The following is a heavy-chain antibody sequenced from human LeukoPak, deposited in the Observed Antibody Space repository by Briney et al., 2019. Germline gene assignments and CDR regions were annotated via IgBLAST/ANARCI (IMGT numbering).Heavy chain of an antibody. D-gene: IGHD3-10*01. J-gene: IGHJ4*02. CDR2: IIPIFGTA. CDR1: GGNFSSYA. CDR3: AGGITMVRGGPLWPPFDY. V-gene: IGHV1-69*06. Sequence: ASVKVSCKASGGNFSSYAISWVRQAPGQGLEWMGGIIPIFGTANYAQKFQGRVTITADKSTSTAYMELSSLRSEDTAVYYCAGGITMVRGGPLWPPFDYWGQGTLVAVSS.